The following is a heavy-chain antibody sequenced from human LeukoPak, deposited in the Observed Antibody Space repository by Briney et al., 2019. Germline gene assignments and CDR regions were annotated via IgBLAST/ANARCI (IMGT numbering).Heavy chain of an antibody. CDR3: AKDRQSRGSLGFDY. D-gene: IGHD3-22*01. V-gene: IGHV3-33*06. CDR1: GFIFTGYA. CDR2: IWSDGSNK. J-gene: IGHJ4*02. Sequence: GRSLRLSCAASGFIFTGYAMHWARQAPGKGLEWVAAIWSDGSNKYYTDSVKGRFTISRDNSKNTLYLQMSSLRAEDTAVYYCAKDRQSRGSLGFDYWGQGALVIVSS.